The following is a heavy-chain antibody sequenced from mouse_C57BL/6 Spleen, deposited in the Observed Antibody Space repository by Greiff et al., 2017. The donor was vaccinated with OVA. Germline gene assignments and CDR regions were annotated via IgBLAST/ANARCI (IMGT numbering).Heavy chain of an antibody. V-gene: IGHV1-72*01. CDR1: GYTFTSYW. CDR2: IDPNSGGT. Sequence: VQLQQPGAELVKPGASVKLSCKASGYTFTSYWMHWVKQRPGRGLEWIGRIDPNSGGTKYNEKFKSKATLTVDKPSSTAYMQLSSLTSEDSAVYYCARSGITTVVAENAMDYWGQGTSVTVSS. CDR3: ARSGITTVVAENAMDY. D-gene: IGHD1-1*01. J-gene: IGHJ4*01.